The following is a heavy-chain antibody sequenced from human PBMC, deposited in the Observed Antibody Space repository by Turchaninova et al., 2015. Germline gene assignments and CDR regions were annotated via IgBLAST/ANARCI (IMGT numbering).Heavy chain of an antibody. V-gene: IGHV3-48*03. J-gene: IGHJ4*02. CDR2: ITGSGNYI. CDR3: ARGGFYSSGSFYDY. D-gene: IGHD3-10*01. Sequence: GKGMEWISSITGSGNYIYYADSVQGRFTISRDNAKNSLFLQMNDLRDDDTAVYYCARGGFYSSGSFYDYWGQGALVTVSS.